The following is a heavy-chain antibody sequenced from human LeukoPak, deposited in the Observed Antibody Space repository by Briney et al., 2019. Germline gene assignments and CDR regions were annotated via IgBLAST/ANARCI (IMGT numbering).Heavy chain of an antibody. Sequence: GGSLRLSRAASGFTFSIYSMNWVPEAPGKGREWVSYISSNRRTIYYADSLKGRFTISRDNAKKTLYLHMNTLRAQNTRLYDCVRDFMYNTACTGCWGQGTLVTVSS. D-gene: IGHD5-18*01. CDR3: VRDFMYNTACTGC. CDR2: ISSNRRTI. J-gene: IGHJ4*02. CDR1: GFTFSIYS. V-gene: IGHV3-48*04.